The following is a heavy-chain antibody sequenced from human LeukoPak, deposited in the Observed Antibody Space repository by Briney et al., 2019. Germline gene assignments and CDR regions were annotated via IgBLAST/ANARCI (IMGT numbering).Heavy chain of an antibody. CDR2: INPNSGGT. CDR1: GYTFTGYY. V-gene: IGHV1-2*02. J-gene: IGHJ6*02. CDR3: AKDQVVVPAATRYYYYGMDV. Sequence: ASVKVSCKASGYTFTGYYMDWVRQAPGQGLEWMGWINPNSGGTKYAQKFQGRVTMTRDTSISTAYMELSRLRSDDTAVYYCAKDQVVVPAATRYYYYGMDVWGQGTTVTVSS. D-gene: IGHD2-2*01.